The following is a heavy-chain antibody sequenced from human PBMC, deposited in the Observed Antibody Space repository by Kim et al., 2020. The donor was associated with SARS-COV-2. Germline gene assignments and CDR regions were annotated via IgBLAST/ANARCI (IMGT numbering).Heavy chain of an antibody. D-gene: IGHD2-21*01. V-gene: IGHV3-74*01. CDR3: ARGKLAAISCGHFDS. J-gene: IGHJ4*02. Sequence: DSEKGRFSISRDNAKNMLELQMNSLRDEDTAVYYCARGKLAAISCGHFDSWGQGTLVIVSS.